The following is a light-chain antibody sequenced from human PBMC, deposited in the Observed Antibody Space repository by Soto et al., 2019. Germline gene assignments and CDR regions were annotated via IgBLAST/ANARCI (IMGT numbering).Light chain of an antibody. CDR1: QSISSW. V-gene: IGKV1-5*03. J-gene: IGKJ1*01. CDR2: KAS. Sequence: DIQMTQSPSTLSASVGDRVTVTCRASQSISSWLAWYQRKAGKAPKLLIYKASALESGVPSRFSGSGSGTEFTLTISSLEPEDFATYYCQHYNTYPWTFGQGTKVEIK. CDR3: QHYNTYPWT.